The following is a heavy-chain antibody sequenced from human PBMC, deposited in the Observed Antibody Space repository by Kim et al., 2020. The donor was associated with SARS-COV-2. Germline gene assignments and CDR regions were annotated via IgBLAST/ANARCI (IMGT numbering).Heavy chain of an antibody. D-gene: IGHD2-15*01. V-gene: IGHV4-34*01. CDR1: GGSFSGYY. J-gene: IGHJ6*01. Sequence: SETLSLTCAVYGGSFSGYYWSWIRQPPGKGMEWIGEINHSGSTNYNPSLKSRVTISVDTSKNQFSLKLSSVTAADTAVYYCARAQVVVAATWPLYSYYY. CDR3: ARAQVVVAATWPLYSYYY. CDR2: INHSGST.